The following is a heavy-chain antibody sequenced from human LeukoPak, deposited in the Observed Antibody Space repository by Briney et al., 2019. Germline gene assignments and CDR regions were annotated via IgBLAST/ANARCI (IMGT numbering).Heavy chain of an antibody. CDR2: ISGSGGST. CDR3: AKAPHHDFWSGYYHTS. CDR1: TVTFSSYA. D-gene: IGHD3-3*01. V-gene: IGHV3-23*01. J-gene: IGHJ4*02. Sequence: GGSLRLYSAADTVTFSSYAMGWVRQAPGKGLEWVSGISGSGGSTYYADSVKRRFTISRGNSKRTLYLQMNSLRAADTAVYYCAKAPHHDFWSGYYHTSWGQGTLVTVSS.